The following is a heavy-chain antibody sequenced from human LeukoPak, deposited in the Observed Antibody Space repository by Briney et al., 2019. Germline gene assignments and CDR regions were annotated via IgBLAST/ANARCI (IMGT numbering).Heavy chain of an antibody. CDR3: ARDLRDGYNTYYYYYYMDV. D-gene: IGHD5-24*01. J-gene: IGHJ6*03. Sequence: SETLSLTCTVSSYSISSGYYWGRIRQPPGKGLEWIGNIYHSGGTYYNPSLKSRVTISVDTSKNQFSLKLSSVTAADTAVYYCARDLRDGYNTYYYYYYMDVWGKGTTVTVSS. CDR1: SYSISSGYY. CDR2: IYHSGGT. V-gene: IGHV4-38-2*02.